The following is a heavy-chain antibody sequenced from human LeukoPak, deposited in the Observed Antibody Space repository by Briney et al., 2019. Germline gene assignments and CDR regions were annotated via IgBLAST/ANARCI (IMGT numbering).Heavy chain of an antibody. CDR1: GGSISSSSYY. V-gene: IGHV4-39*07. CDR2: IYYSGST. J-gene: IGHJ4*02. CDR3: ATVHRSMPNCYLYYFDN. Sequence: SETLSLTCTVSGGSISSSSYYWGWIRQPPGKGLEWIGSIYYSGSTYYNPSLKSRVTISVDTSKNQFSLKLSSVTAADTAVYFCATVHRSMPNCYLYYFDNWGQGTLVTVSS. D-gene: IGHD2-2*01.